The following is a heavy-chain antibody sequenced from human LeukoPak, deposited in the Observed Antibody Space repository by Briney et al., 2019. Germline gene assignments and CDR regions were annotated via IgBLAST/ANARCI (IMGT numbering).Heavy chain of an antibody. CDR1: GGSVSSGSYY. Sequence: PSETLSLTCTVSGGSVSSGSYYWSWIRQPPGKGLEWIGYIYYSGSTNYNPSLKSRVTISVDTSKNQFSLKLSSATAADTAVYYCARDRRGYDWDFDYWGQGTLVTVSS. J-gene: IGHJ4*02. V-gene: IGHV4-61*01. D-gene: IGHD5-12*01. CDR2: IYYSGST. CDR3: ARDRRGYDWDFDY.